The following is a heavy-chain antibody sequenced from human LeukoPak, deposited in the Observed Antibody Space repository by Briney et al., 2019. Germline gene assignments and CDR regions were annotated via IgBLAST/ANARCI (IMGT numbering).Heavy chain of an antibody. V-gene: IGHV3-21*01. CDR1: GFTFSSYS. Sequence: GGSLRLSCAASGFTFSSYSMNWARQAPGKGLEWLSSISSSSSYIYYADSVKGRFTISRDNAKNSLYLQMNSLRAEDTAAYYCARGLCGGDCYSDWGQGTLVTVSS. D-gene: IGHD2-21*02. J-gene: IGHJ4*02. CDR2: ISSSSSYI. CDR3: ARGLCGGDCYSD.